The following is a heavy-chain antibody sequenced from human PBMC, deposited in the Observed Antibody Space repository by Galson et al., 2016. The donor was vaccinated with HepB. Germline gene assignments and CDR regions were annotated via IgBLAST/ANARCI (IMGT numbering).Heavy chain of an antibody. D-gene: IGHD2-21*02. Sequence: TLSLTCIVSGDSFSRGNYYWSWIRQPAGQGLEWIGRVYTTGSTSYNPSLKSRLSISLDTSKKQLSLNLSSVTAADSAIYYCATGVGGDRRRVARSFVRWGRGTLVTVSS. J-gene: IGHJ4*02. CDR1: GDSFSRGNYY. CDR2: VYTTGST. CDR3: ATGVGGDRRRVARSFVR. V-gene: IGHV4-61*02.